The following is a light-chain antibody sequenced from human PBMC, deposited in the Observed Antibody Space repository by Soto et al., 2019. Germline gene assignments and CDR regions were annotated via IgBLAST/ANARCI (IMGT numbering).Light chain of an antibody. Sequence: QSVLTQPASVSGXPGQSITISCTGTSSDVGGYNYVSWYQQHPGKAPKLMIYEVSNRPSGVSNRFSGSKSGNTASLTISGLQAEDEADYYCSSYTSSSTLDVFGTGTKLTVL. CDR3: SSYTSSSTLDV. CDR2: EVS. V-gene: IGLV2-14*01. J-gene: IGLJ1*01. CDR1: SSDVGGYNY.